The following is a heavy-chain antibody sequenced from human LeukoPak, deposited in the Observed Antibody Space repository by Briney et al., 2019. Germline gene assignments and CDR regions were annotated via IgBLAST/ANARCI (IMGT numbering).Heavy chain of an antibody. D-gene: IGHD6-13*01. CDR2: ISGSGGST. Sequence: GGSLRLSCAASGFTFSSYAMSWVRQVPGKGLEWVSAISGSGGSTYYADSVKGRFTISRDNSKNTLYLQMNSLRAEDTAVYYCAKGPSSTSIEIDYWGQGTLVTVSS. CDR1: GFTFSSYA. J-gene: IGHJ4*02. CDR3: AKGPSSTSIEIDY. V-gene: IGHV3-23*01.